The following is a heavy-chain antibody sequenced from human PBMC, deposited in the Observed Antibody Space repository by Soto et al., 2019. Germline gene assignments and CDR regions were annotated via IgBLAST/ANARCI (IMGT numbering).Heavy chain of an antibody. Sequence: GGSLRLSCSVSGFTFSAYWMHWVRQVPGKGLTWVSRISDDGSTATYADSVKGRFVISRDNAKNSLYLEMNTLRADDSGLYYCARRHRVSSTGTGAHWGRGTLVTVSS. CDR2: ISDDGSTA. D-gene: IGHD1-1*01. CDR3: ARRHRVSSTGTGAH. V-gene: IGHV3-74*01. J-gene: IGHJ4*02. CDR1: GFTFSAYW.